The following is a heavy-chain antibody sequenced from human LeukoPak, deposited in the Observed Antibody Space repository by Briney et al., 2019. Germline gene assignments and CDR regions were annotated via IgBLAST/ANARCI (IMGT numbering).Heavy chain of an antibody. J-gene: IGHJ6*03. Sequence: PGGSLRLSCAASGFTFSSYSMNWVRQAPGKGLEWVANIKQDGSEKYYVDSVKGRFTISRDNAKNSLYLQMNSLRAEDTAVYYCARGTAAAAWDYYYYYYMDVWGKGTTVTISS. CDR2: IKQDGSEK. CDR3: ARGTAAAAWDYYYYYYMDV. CDR1: GFTFSSYS. D-gene: IGHD6-13*01. V-gene: IGHV3-7*04.